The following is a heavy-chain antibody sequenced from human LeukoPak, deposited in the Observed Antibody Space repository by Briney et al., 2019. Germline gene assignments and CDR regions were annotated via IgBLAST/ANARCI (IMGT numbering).Heavy chain of an antibody. CDR3: YIVGGTRGFDY. V-gene: IGHV3-21*04. D-gene: IGHD1-26*01. CDR2: ISSSSSYI. CDR1: GFTFSSYS. Sequence: GGSLRLSCAASGFTFSSYSMNWVRQAPGKGLEWVSSISSSSSYIYYADSVKGRFTISRDNAKNSLYLQMNSLKTEDTAVYYCYIVGGTRGFDYWGQGTLVTVSS. J-gene: IGHJ4*02.